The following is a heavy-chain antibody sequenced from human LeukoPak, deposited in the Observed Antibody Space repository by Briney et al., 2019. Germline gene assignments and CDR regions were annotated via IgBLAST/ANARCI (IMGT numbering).Heavy chain of an antibody. Sequence: PSQTLSVTCAISGDSVSSNNGGWNWIRQSPSRGLEWLGRTYYRSKWYNDFAPSMQGRITISPDTSKNQFSLQLYSVTPEDTAVYYCARDVGTSGWHTFDYWGQGTLVTVSS. V-gene: IGHV6-1*01. D-gene: IGHD6-19*01. CDR1: GDSVSSNNGG. CDR3: ARDVGTSGWHTFDY. J-gene: IGHJ4*02. CDR2: TYYRSKWYN.